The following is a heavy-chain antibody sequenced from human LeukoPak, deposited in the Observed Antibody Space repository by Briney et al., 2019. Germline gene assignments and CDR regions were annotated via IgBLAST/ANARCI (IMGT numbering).Heavy chain of an antibody. J-gene: IGHJ4*02. D-gene: IGHD7-27*01. Sequence: SETLSLTCAVSGYSISSGYYWGWIRQPPGKGLEWIGYIYYSGSTNYNPSLKSRVTISIDTSKNQFSLKLSSVTAADTAVYYCARDAGGATGDYYFDYWGQGTLVTVSS. CDR2: IYYSGST. V-gene: IGHV4-61*01. CDR3: ARDAGGATGDYYFDY. CDR1: GYSISSGYY.